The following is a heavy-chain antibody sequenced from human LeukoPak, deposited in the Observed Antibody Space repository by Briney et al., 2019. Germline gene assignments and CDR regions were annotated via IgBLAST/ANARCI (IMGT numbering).Heavy chain of an antibody. CDR1: GGSISSYY. Sequence: SETLSLTCTVSGGSISSYYWSWIRQPAGKGLGWIGRIYTSGSTNYNPSLKSRVTMSVDTSKNQFSLKLSSVTAADTAVYYCARDHPLNYYDSSGYYGGYYYYYMDVWGKGTTVTVSS. CDR2: IYTSGST. V-gene: IGHV4-4*07. D-gene: IGHD3-22*01. CDR3: ARDHPLNYYDSSGYYGGYYYYYMDV. J-gene: IGHJ6*03.